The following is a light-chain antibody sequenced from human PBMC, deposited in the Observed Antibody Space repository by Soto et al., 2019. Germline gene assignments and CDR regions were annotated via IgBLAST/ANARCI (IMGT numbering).Light chain of an antibody. Sequence: QLVLTQSPSASGTPGQRVTISCSGSSSNIETNDIFWHQQLPGSAPKLLIYSNDQRPSGVPDRFSASKSGTSASLAISGLRSEDEAEYFCATWDDSLSGVVFGGGTKLTVL. CDR2: SND. CDR1: SSNIETND. V-gene: IGLV1-47*02. CDR3: ATWDDSLSGVV. J-gene: IGLJ2*01.